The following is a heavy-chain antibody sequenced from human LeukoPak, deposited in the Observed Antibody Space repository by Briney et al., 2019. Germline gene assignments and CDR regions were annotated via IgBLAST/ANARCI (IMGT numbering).Heavy chain of an antibody. CDR3: ATYAGSSSKYFQD. CDR2: IYPGDSDT. CDR1: GYSFSSYW. V-gene: IGHV5-51*01. J-gene: IGHJ1*01. Sequence: GESLKISCKGSGYSFSSYWIGWVRQMPGKGLEWMGIIYPGDSDTRYSPSLQGQVSISADKSISTAYLQWSSLKASDTAMYYCATYAGSSSKYFQDWGQGTLVTVSS. D-gene: IGHD3-10*01.